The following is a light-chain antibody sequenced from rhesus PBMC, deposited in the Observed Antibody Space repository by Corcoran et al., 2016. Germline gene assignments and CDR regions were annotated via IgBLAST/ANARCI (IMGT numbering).Light chain of an antibody. CDR2: YAS. CDR3: QQYNNWNS. CDR1: QSVSSH. Sequence: EIVMTQSPATLSLSPGERATLSCRASQSVSSHLAWYQQKPGQAPRLLIYYASNRATGIPDRFGGSGSGTDLTLTISSLEPEDVGVYYCQQYNNWNSFGQGTKVEIK. J-gene: IGKJ2*01. V-gene: IGKV3-35*01.